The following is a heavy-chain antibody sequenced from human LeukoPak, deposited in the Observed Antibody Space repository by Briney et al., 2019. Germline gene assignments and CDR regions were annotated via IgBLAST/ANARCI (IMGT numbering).Heavy chain of an antibody. D-gene: IGHD3-22*01. V-gene: IGHV3-33*06. CDR3: AKATYYYDSSGYSYYFDY. CDR1: GFTFSSYG. Sequence: PGGSLRLSCAASGFTFSSYGMHWVRQAPGKGLEWVAVIWYDGSNKYYAGSVKGRFTISRDNSKNTLYLQMNSLRAEDTAVYYCAKATYYYDSSGYSYYFDYWGQGTLVTVSS. CDR2: IWYDGSNK. J-gene: IGHJ4*02.